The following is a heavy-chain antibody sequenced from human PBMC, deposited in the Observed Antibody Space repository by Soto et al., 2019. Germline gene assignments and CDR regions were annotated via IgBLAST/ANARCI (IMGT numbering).Heavy chain of an antibody. V-gene: IGHV1-69*02. D-gene: IGHD6-19*01. Sequence: QVQLVQSGAEVKKPGSSVKVSCKASGGTFSSYTISWVRQAPGQGLEWMGRIIPILGIANYAQKFQGRVTITTDKSTSTAYMELRSVRPEDTAVYYCERGAGQHGTGDFEYWGQGTLVTGSS. CDR1: GGTFSSYT. CDR2: IIPILGIA. J-gene: IGHJ4*02. CDR3: ERGAGQHGTGDFEY.